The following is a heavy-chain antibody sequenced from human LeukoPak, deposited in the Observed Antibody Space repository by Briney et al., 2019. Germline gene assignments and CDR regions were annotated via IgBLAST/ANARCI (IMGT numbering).Heavy chain of an antibody. J-gene: IGHJ1*01. V-gene: IGHV1-18*01. D-gene: IGHD2-2*01. CDR1: GYTFTTYS. CDR2: ISVNNGGT. CDR3: ATATQPRGYFLH. Sequence: ASVKVSCKASGYTFTTYSLAWVRQAPGQSLEWVGWISVNNGGTNYAQSFQDRVTLTRDTSTNTAYLELRSLRSDDTAIIYCATATQPRGYFLHWGQGTLVTVSS.